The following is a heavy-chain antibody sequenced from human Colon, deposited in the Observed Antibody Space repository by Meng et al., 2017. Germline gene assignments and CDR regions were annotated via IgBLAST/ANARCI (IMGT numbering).Heavy chain of an antibody. J-gene: IGHJ3*01. CDR2: ISYSGGAT. V-gene: IGHV3-23*01. D-gene: IGHD3-16*02. Sequence: GESLKISCAASGFTFATHAMAWVRQAPGKGLEWVSSISYSGGATYYTDSVKGRFTITRDNGDNSVYLQMTSLRAEDTAIYYCAKARLDRYRRGDAYGCWGQGTMVTVSS. CDR3: AKARLDRYRRGDAYGC. CDR1: GFTFATHA.